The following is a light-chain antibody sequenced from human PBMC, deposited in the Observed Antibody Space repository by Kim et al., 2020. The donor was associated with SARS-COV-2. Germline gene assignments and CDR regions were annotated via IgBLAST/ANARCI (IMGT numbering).Light chain of an antibody. CDR2: DAS. J-gene: IGKJ1*01. CDR3: QQRSNWPRGT. CDR1: QSVSSY. Sequence: SPEERATPSSRASQSVSSYLSWYQQKPGQAPRLLIYDASNRATGIPARFSGSGSGTDFTLTISSLEPEDFAVYYCQQRSNWPRGTFGQGTKVDIK. V-gene: IGKV3-11*01.